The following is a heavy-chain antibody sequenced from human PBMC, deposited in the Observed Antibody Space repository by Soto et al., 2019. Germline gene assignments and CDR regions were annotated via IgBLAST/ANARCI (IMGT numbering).Heavy chain of an antibody. CDR2: IKQDGSEK. CDR3: ARAGGSGSYYYYYGMDV. Sequence: GESLKISCAASGFTFSSYWMSWVRQAPGKGLEWVANIKQDGSEKYYVDSVKGRFTISRDNAKNSLYLQMNSLRAEDTAVYYCARAGGSGSYYYYYGMDVWGQGTTVTVSS. J-gene: IGHJ6*02. V-gene: IGHV3-7*01. D-gene: IGHD3-10*01. CDR1: GFTFSSYW.